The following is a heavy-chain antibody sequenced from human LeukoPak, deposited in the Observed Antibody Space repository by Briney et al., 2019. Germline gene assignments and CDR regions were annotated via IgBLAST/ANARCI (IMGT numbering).Heavy chain of an antibody. D-gene: IGHD1-7*01. V-gene: IGHV3-30*02. CDR1: GFTFSSYG. CDR2: IRYDGSNK. CDR3: AKDRERYNWNYTFDY. Sequence: GGSLRLSCAASGFTFSSYGMHWVRQAPGKGLEWVAFIRYDGSNKYYADSVKGRFTISRDNSKNTLYLQMNSLRAEDTAVYYCAKDRERYNWNYTFDYWGQGTLVTVSS. J-gene: IGHJ4*02.